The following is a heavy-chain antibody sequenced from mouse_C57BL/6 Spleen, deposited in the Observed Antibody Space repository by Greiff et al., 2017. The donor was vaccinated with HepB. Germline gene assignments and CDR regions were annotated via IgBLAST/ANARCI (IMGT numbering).Heavy chain of an antibody. CDR1: GFTFSDYG. V-gene: IGHV5-17*01. CDR3: ANYYGSSSPWYFDV. D-gene: IGHD1-1*01. J-gene: IGHJ1*03. Sequence: EVKLVESGGGLVKPGGSLKLSCAASGFTFSDYGMHWVRQAPEKGLEWVAYISSGSSTIYYADTVKGRFTISRDNAKNTLFLQMTSLRSEDTAMYYCANYYGSSSPWYFDVWGTGTTVTVSS. CDR2: ISSGSSTI.